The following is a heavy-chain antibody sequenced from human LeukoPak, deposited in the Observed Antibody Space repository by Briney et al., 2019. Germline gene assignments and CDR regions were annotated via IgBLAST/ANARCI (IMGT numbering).Heavy chain of an antibody. V-gene: IGHV3-33*01. J-gene: IGHJ4*02. CDR3: ARESSDSSGYLDY. Sequence: PGWSLRLYCSSSGFTLSSDGLQWVRHAPGQGLEGVAVIWCDGSNKYYAVSVKGRFTISRDNSKHPLSVQMNDLRAEDTAVYYCARESSDSSGYLDYWGQGTMVTVSS. CDR1: GFTLSSDG. CDR2: IWCDGSNK. D-gene: IGHD3-22*01.